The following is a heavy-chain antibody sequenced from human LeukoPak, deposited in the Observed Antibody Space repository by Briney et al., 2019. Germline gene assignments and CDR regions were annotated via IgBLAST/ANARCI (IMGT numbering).Heavy chain of an antibody. J-gene: IGHJ4*02. D-gene: IGHD3-10*01. V-gene: IGHV3-48*04. Sequence: PGGSLRLSCEASGFTFSSYSINWVRQAPGKGLEWVSYISSSGSTIYYADSVKGRFTISRDNAKNSLYLQMNSLRAEDTAVNYCARDRNYYGSGSYKDYWGQGTLVTVSS. CDR1: GFTFSSYS. CDR3: ARDRNYYGSGSYKDY. CDR2: ISSSGSTI.